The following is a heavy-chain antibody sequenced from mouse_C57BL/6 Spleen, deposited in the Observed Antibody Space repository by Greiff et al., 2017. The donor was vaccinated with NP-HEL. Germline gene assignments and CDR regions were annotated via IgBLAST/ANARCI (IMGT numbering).Heavy chain of an antibody. Sequence: QVQLQQPGAELVKPGASVKLSCKASGYTFTSYWMHWVKQRPGQGLEWIGMIHPNSGSTNYNEKFKSKATLTVDKSSSTAYMQLSSLTSEDSAVYYCAREDTTVVATGFDYWGQGTTLTVSS. D-gene: IGHD1-1*01. CDR1: GYTFTSYW. J-gene: IGHJ2*01. CDR3: AREDTTVVATGFDY. V-gene: IGHV1-64*01. CDR2: IHPNSGST.